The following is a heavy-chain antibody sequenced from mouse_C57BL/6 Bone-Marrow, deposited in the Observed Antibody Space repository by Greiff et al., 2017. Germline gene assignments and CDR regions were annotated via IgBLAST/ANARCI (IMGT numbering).Heavy chain of an antibody. D-gene: IGHD2-1*01. J-gene: IGHJ1*03. CDR2: IFPGSGST. Sequence: QVQLKESGPELVKPGASVKISCKASGYTFTDYYINWVKQRPGQGLEWIGWIFPGSGSTYYNEKFKGKATLTVDKSSSTAYMLLSSRTSEDSAVYFCARGIYYGNYGWYFDVWGTGTTVTVSS. CDR3: ARGIYYGNYGWYFDV. V-gene: IGHV1-75*01. CDR1: GYTFTDYY.